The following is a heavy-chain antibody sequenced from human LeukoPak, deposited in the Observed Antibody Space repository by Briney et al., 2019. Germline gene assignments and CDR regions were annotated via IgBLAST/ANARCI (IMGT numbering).Heavy chain of an antibody. Sequence: GGSLRLSCAASGFTVSTNYMTWVRQAPGKGLEWVSLIYSDGNTYYTDSVKGRFTISRDNSKNTLYLQMNSLRAEDTAMYYCAKCYGDYIHYFDYWGQGTLVTVSS. CDR2: IYSDGNT. CDR3: AKCYGDYIHYFDY. J-gene: IGHJ4*02. CDR1: GFTVSTNY. V-gene: IGHV3-53*01. D-gene: IGHD4-17*01.